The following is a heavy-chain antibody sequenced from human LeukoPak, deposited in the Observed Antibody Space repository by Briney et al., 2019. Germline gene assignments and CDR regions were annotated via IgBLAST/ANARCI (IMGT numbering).Heavy chain of an antibody. V-gene: IGHV4-59*01. CDR1: GGSISSYY. CDR3: ARTLRPFYSSGWSN. J-gene: IGHJ4*02. CDR2: IYYSGTT. D-gene: IGHD6-19*01. Sequence: SETLSLTCTVSGGSISSYYWSWIRQPPGKRLEWIGYIYYSGTTNYNPSLKSRVAISVDTSKNQFSLKLSSVTAADTAVYYCARTLRPFYSSGWSNWGQGTLVTVSS.